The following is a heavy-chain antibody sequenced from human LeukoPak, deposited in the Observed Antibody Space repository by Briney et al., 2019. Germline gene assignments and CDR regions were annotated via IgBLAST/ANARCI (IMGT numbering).Heavy chain of an antibody. D-gene: IGHD3-10*01. CDR2: IIPILGIA. CDR3: ASSITMVRGVNYYFDY. CDR1: GGTFSSYA. J-gene: IGHJ4*02. V-gene: IGHV1-69*04. Sequence: SVKLSCKACGGTFSSYAISWVRQAPGQGLEWMGRIIPILGIANYAQKFQGRVTITADKSTSTAYMELSSLRSEDTAVYYCASSITMVRGVNYYFDYWGQGTLVTVSS.